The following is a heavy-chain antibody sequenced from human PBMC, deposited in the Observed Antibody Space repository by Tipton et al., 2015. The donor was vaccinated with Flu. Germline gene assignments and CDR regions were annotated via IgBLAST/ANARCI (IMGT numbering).Heavy chain of an antibody. J-gene: IGHJ4*02. CDR1: GFTFSSYA. V-gene: IGHV3-23*01. CDR2: ISGSGGST. Sequence: SLRLSCAASGFTFSSYAMSWVRQAPGKGLEWVSAISGSGGSTYYADSVKGRFTISRDNSKNTLYLQMNSLRAEDTAVYYCAKEPLDPKGVLRGNAPFDFWGQGTLVTVSS. CDR3: AKEPLDPKGVLRGNAPFDF. D-gene: IGHD4-23*01.